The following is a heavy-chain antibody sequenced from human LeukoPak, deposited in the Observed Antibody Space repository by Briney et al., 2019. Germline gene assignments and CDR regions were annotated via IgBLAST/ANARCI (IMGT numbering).Heavy chain of an antibody. D-gene: IGHD2-2*01. Sequence: ASVKVSCRASGYTFTGYYMHWVRQAPGKGLEWMGGFDPEDGETIYAQKFQGRVTMTEDTSTDTAYMELSSLRSEDTAVYYCATDPYQPENYWGQGTLVTVSS. CDR2: FDPEDGET. V-gene: IGHV1-24*01. CDR3: ATDPYQPENY. J-gene: IGHJ4*02. CDR1: GYTFTGYY.